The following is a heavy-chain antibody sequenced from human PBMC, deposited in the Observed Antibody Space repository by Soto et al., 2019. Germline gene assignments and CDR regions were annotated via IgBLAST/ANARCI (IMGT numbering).Heavy chain of an antibody. J-gene: IGHJ4*02. CDR1: GFTFSSYG. CDR2: ISYDGSNK. D-gene: IGHD3-10*01. V-gene: IGHV3-30*18. CDR3: AKDRRGAGVRGYLDY. Sequence: QVQLVESGGGVVQPGKSLRLSCAGSGFTFSSYGMDWVRQAPGKGLEWVAVISYDGSNKYYADSVKGRFTISRDNSKNTLYLQMSNLRADDTAVYYCAKDRRGAGVRGYLDYWGQGTLVTVSS.